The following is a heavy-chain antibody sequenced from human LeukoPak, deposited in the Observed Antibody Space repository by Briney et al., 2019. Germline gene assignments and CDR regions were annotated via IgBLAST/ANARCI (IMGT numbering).Heavy chain of an antibody. CDR3: AREYGSGSYVYDY. J-gene: IGHJ4*02. CDR1: GGSISSGGYY. V-gene: IGHV4-31*03. D-gene: IGHD3-10*01. CDR2: IYYSGST. Sequence: SETLSLTCTVSGGSISSGGYYWSWIRQHPGKGLEWIGYIYYSGSTYYNPSLKSRVTISVDTSKNQFSLKLSSVTAADTAVYYRAREYGSGSYVYDYWGQGTLVTVSS.